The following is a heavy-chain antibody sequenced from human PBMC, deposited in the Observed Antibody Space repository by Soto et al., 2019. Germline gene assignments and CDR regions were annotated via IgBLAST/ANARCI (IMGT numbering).Heavy chain of an antibody. CDR1: GYSFTNYW. CDR2: VDPTDSYS. J-gene: IGHJ4*02. V-gene: IGHV5-10-1*01. Sequence: GESLKISCEGSGYSFTNYWITWVRQMPGKGLEWLGRVDPTDSYSNYSPSFQGHVTISADKSISTAYLQWSSLRASDTAMYYCARQIYDSDTGPNFQYYFDSWGQGTPVTVSS. CDR3: ARQIYDSDTGPNFQYYFDS. D-gene: IGHD3-22*01.